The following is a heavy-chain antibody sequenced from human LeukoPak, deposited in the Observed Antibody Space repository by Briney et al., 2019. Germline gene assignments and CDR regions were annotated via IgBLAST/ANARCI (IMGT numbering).Heavy chain of an antibody. D-gene: IGHD4-17*01. CDR1: GYTFTSYA. J-gene: IGHJ4*02. Sequence: SVKVSCKASGYTFTSYAMNWVRQAPGQGLEWMGGIIPIFGTANYAQKFQGRVTITADESTSTAYMELSSLRSEDTAVYYCARTYGDPYYFDYWGQGTLVTVSS. CDR3: ARTYGDPYYFDY. V-gene: IGHV1-69*13. CDR2: IIPIFGTA.